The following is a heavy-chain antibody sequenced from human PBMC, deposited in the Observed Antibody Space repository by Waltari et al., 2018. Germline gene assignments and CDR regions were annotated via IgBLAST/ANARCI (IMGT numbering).Heavy chain of an antibody. CDR3: AREVRAYGLDV. CDR1: GGTFSSYT. V-gene: IGHV1-69*10. CDR2: ITPILDTS. J-gene: IGHJ6*02. Sequence: QVQLVQSGAEVKKPGSSVKVSCKDSGGTFSSYTINWVRQAPGQGLEYLGGITPILDTSEYAQKLQGRVTITADKSTTTTYMELRSLTSEDTAVYYCAREVRAYGLDVWGQGTRVTVSS. D-gene: IGHD3-10*01.